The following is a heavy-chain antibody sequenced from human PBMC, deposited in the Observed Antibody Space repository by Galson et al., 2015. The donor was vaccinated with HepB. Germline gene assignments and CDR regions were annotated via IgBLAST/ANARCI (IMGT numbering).Heavy chain of an antibody. V-gene: IGHV3-30*04. CDR3: ARSPYYDIPLGWFDP. D-gene: IGHD3-9*01. J-gene: IGHJ5*02. CDR1: GFTFSSYA. Sequence: SLRLSCAASGFTFSSYAMHWVRQAPGKGLEWVAVISYDGSNKYYADSVKGRFTISRDNSKNTLYLQMNSLRAEDTAVYYCARSPYYDIPLGWFDPWGQGTLVTVSS. CDR2: ISYDGSNK.